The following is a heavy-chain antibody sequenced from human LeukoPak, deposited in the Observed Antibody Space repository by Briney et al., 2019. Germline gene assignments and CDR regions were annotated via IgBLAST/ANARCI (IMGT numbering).Heavy chain of an antibody. CDR1: GYTFTSYW. CDR3: AKAPRNSSTMLDY. V-gene: IGHV1-46*01. Sequence: GASVKVSCKASGYTFTSYWIQWVRQAPGQGLEWMGLINPSDGSTAYAHRFRGRVTMTRDTSTSTVYMDLSSLRSEDTAVYYCAKAPRNSSTMLDYWGQGTLVAVSS. D-gene: IGHD6-13*01. CDR2: INPSDGST. J-gene: IGHJ4*02.